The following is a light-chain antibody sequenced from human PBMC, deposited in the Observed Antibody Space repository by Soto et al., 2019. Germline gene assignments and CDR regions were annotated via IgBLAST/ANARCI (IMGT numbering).Light chain of an antibody. CDR1: ETIGRAY. CDR3: HQYGTPPFP. J-gene: IGKJ2*01. V-gene: IGKV3-20*01. CDR2: GAS. Sequence: IVLTQSPGTVSLSPGERATLSCRASETIGRAYFAWYQQKPGQTPRLLLYGASNRAAGIPDRFSGSGSGTDFTLTISRLEPEDSEVYYCHQYGTPPFPFGQGTKLEIK.